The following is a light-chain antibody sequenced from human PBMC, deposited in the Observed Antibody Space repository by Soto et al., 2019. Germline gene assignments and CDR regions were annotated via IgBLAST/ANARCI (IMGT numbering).Light chain of an antibody. CDR2: EGS. CDR3: CSYAGSFTFDV. CDR1: SSDVGNYNL. Sequence: QSALTQPASVSGSPGQSITISCTGTSSDVGNYNLVSWYQQFPGKAPKLIIYEGSRRPSGVSNRFSGSKSGNTASLTISGLPAEDEADYYCCSYAGSFTFDVFGGGTKVTVL. J-gene: IGLJ2*01. V-gene: IGLV2-23*03.